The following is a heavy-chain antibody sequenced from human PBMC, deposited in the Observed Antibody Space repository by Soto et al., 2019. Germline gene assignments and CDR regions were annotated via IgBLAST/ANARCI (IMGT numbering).Heavy chain of an antibody. V-gene: IGHV3-11*01. D-gene: IGHD2-15*01. CDR1: GFTFSDYY. J-gene: IGHJ4*02. CDR3: ARGRLYCSGGSCYSDYFDY. CDR2: ISSSGSTI. Sequence: GGSLRFSCAASGFTFSDYYMSWIRQAPGKGLEWVSYISSSGSTIYYADSVKGRFTISRDNAKNSLYLQMNSLRAEDTAVYYCARGRLYCSGGSCYSDYFDYWGQGTLVTVSS.